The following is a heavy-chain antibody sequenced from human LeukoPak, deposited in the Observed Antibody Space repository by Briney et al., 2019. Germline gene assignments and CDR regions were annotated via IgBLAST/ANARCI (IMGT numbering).Heavy chain of an antibody. Sequence: GGSLRLSCAASGFTFSSYWMHWVRQAPGKGLVWVSYINSDGSSTNYADSVKGRFTISRDNAKNTLYLQMNSLRVEDTALYYCAKDIYYYDSSGLDYWGQGTLVTVSS. V-gene: IGHV3-74*01. CDR2: INSDGSST. D-gene: IGHD3-22*01. J-gene: IGHJ4*02. CDR3: AKDIYYYDSSGLDY. CDR1: GFTFSSYW.